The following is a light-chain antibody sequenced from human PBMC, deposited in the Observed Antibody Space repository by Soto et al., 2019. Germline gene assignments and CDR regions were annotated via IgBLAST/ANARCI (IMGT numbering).Light chain of an antibody. CDR1: SSDVGGYNY. V-gene: IGLV2-8*01. Sequence: QSLLTQPPSATGSPGQSVTISCPRTSSDVGGYNYVSWYQQHPGKAPKLMIYEVSKRPSGVPDRFSGSKSGNTASLTVSGLQAEDEADYYCSSYAGTNNLGVFGTGTRSPS. CDR3: SSYAGTNNLGV. CDR2: EVS. J-gene: IGLJ1*01.